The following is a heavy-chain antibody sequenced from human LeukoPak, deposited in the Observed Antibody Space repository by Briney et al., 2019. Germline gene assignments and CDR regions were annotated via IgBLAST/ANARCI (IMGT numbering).Heavy chain of an antibody. CDR3: ARAGDYESYYYGMDV. CDR2: IYYSGST. D-gene: IGHD4-17*01. J-gene: IGHJ6*02. CDR1: GGSISSGGYY. Sequence: SETLSLTCTVSGGSISSGGYYWSWIRQHPGKGLEWIGYIYYSGSTYYNPSLKSRVTISVDTSKNQFSLKLSSVTAADTAVYYCARAGDYESYYYGMDVWGQGTTVTVSS. V-gene: IGHV4-31*03.